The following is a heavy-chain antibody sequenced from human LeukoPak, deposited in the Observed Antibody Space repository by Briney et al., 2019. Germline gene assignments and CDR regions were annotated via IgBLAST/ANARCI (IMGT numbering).Heavy chain of an antibody. D-gene: IGHD3-10*01. Sequence: SETLSLTCTVSGGSISSGGYYWSWIRQHPGKGLEWIGYIYYSGSTYYNPSLKSRVTISVDTSKNQFSLKLSSVTAAGTAVYYCAFFGSGSSYDYWGQGTLVTVSS. CDR1: GGSISSGGYY. V-gene: IGHV4-31*03. CDR2: IYYSGST. J-gene: IGHJ4*02. CDR3: AFFGSGSSYDY.